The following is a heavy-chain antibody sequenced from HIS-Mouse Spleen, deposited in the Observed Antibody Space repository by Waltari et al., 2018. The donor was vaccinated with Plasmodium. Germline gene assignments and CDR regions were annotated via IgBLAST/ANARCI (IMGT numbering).Heavy chain of an antibody. V-gene: IGHV3-7*01. CDR2: IKQDGSEK. CDR3: ASSWYWYFDL. Sequence: EVQLVASGGGWVQPGGALRLPCAASGFTFSRYWMSWVRQAPGKGLEWVANIKQDGSEKYYVDSVKGRFTISRDNAKNSLYLQMNSLRAEDTAVYYCASSWYWYFDLWGRGTLVTVSS. CDR1: GFTFSRYW. D-gene: IGHD6-13*01. J-gene: IGHJ2*01.